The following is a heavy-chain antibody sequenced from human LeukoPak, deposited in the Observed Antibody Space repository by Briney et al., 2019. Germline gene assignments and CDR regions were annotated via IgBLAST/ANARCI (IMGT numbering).Heavy chain of an antibody. D-gene: IGHD3-3*01. Sequence: GGSLRLSCAASGFTFSSYSMNWVRQAPGKGLEWVSSISSSSSYIYYADSVKGRFTISRDNAKNSLYLQMNSLRAEDTAVYYCAAYDFWSGYYLNDYWGQGTLVTVSS. J-gene: IGHJ4*02. CDR1: GFTFSSYS. CDR3: AAYDFWSGYYLNDY. CDR2: ISSSSSYI. V-gene: IGHV3-21*01.